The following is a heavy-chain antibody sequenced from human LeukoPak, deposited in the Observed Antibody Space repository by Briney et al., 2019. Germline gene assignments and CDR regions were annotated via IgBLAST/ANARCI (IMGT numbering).Heavy chain of an antibody. CDR3: ARDFSAYCGGDCYLD. J-gene: IGHJ4*02. Sequence: SVKVSCKASGGTFSSYAISWVRQAPGPGLEWMGRIIPIFGTANYAQKFQGRVTITTDESTSTAYMELSSLRSEDTAVYYCARDFSAYCGGDCYLDWGQGTLVTVSS. CDR1: GGTFSSYA. V-gene: IGHV1-69*05. D-gene: IGHD2-21*02. CDR2: IIPIFGTA.